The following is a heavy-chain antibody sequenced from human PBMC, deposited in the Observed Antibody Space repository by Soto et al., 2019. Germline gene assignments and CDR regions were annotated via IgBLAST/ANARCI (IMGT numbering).Heavy chain of an antibody. CDR2: ISSRGLTA. D-gene: IGHD3-9*01. Sequence: GGSLRLSCSASGFNFSDYELNWVLQAPGKGLEWVSYISSRGLTAYYSASVRGRFTISRDNAKNSVSLQMTTLTAEDTAIYYCARGVLLRFFGFWGKGAMVTVCS. V-gene: IGHV3-48*03. CDR3: ARGVLLRFFGF. J-gene: IGHJ4*02. CDR1: GFNFSDYE.